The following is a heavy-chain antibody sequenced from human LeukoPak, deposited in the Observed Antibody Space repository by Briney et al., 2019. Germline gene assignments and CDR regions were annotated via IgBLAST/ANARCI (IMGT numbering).Heavy chain of an antibody. D-gene: IGHD6-13*01. J-gene: IGHJ4*02. CDR1: GGSSSGYS. Sequence: ETLSLTCAVYGGSSSGYSWTWIRQSPGKGLEWVSSISSSSSYIYYADSVKGRFTISRDNAKNSLYLQMNSLRAEDTAVYYCAERDAAGLDYWGQGTLVTVSS. CDR3: AERDAAGLDY. CDR2: ISSSSSYI. V-gene: IGHV3-21*01.